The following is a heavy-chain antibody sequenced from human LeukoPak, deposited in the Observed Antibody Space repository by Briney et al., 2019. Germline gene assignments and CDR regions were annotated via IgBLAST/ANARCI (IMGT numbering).Heavy chain of an antibody. D-gene: IGHD6-13*01. CDR3: ARSLAASDDFDF. CDR2: IYWDDDR. CDR1: GFSLSTSGVG. J-gene: IGHJ4*02. V-gene: IGHV2-5*02. Sequence: ESGPTLVKPTQTLTLTCTFSGFSLSTSGVGVGWIRQPPGNALDWLVIIYWDDDRRYSPSLKSRLTITKDTSKNQVVLTMTNMDPVDTATYYCARSLAASDDFDFWGQGTLVTVSS.